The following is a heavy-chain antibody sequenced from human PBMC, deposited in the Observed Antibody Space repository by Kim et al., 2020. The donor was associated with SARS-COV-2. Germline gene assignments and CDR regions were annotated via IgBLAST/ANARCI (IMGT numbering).Heavy chain of an antibody. CDR2: IYYSGST. CDR1: GGSISSYY. Sequence: SETLSLTCTASGGSISSYYWSWIRQPPGKGLEWIGYIYYSGSTNYNPSLKSRGTISVDTSKNQFSLKLSSVPAADTAVYYCARDHREWLQYTANWYFDLWGRGTLVTVSS. V-gene: IGHV4-59*01. J-gene: IGHJ2*01. D-gene: IGHD3-3*01. CDR3: ARDHREWLQYTANWYFDL.